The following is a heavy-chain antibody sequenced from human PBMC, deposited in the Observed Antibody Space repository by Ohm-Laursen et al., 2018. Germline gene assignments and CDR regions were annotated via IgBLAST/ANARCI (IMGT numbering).Heavy chain of an antibody. J-gene: IGHJ4*02. Sequence: SLRLSCTASGFTFTDYAMNWVRQAPGKGLEWVSTISGNGVTTYYADSVKGRFTISRDNSRNTLYLQMNSLRAEDTAVYYCAKFHYFDYWGQGTLVTVSS. CDR3: AKFHYFDY. CDR1: GFTFTDYA. CDR2: ISGNGVTT. V-gene: IGHV3-23*01.